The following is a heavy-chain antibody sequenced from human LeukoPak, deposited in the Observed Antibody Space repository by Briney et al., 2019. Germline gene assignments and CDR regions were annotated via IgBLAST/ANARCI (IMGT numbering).Heavy chain of an antibody. J-gene: IGHJ6*02. Sequence: GGSLRLSCAASGFTFSSYSMNWVRQAPGKGLEWVSSISSSSSYTYYADSVKGRFTISRDNAKNSLYLQMNSLRAEDTAVYYCARAPGSSGWPYYYYGMDVWGQGTTVTVSS. CDR3: ARAPGSSGWPYYYYGMDV. CDR2: ISSSSSYT. V-gene: IGHV3-21*01. CDR1: GFTFSSYS. D-gene: IGHD6-19*01.